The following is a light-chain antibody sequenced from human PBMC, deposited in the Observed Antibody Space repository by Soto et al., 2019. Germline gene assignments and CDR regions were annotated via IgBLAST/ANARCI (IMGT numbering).Light chain of an antibody. Sequence: DIQMTQSPSSLSVSVGDRVTITCQASHDITNYLNWYQQKPGKAPKLLIYAASTLQSGVPSRFSGSGSGTDFTLTISSLQPEDFATYICQQSFDTLSFTFGGGTKVEMK. V-gene: IGKV1-39*01. CDR1: HDITNY. J-gene: IGKJ4*01. CDR3: QQSFDTLSFT. CDR2: AAS.